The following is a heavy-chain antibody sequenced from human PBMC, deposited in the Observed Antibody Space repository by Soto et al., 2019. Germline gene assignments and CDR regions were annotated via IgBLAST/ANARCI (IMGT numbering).Heavy chain of an antibody. CDR2: ISYDGSNK. J-gene: IGHJ4*02. CDR1: GFTFSSYA. D-gene: IGHD5-12*01. V-gene: IGHV3-30-3*01. CDR3: ARGLKGDIVATITY. Sequence: QVQLVESGGGVVQPGRSLRLSCAASGFTFSSYAMHWVRQAPGKGLEWMAVISYDGSNKYYADSVKGRFTISRDNSKNTLYLQMNSLRAEDTAVYYCARGLKGDIVATITYWGQGTLVTVSS.